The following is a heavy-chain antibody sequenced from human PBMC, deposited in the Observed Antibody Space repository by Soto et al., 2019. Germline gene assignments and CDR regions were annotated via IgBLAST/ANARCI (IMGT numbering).Heavy chain of an antibody. V-gene: IGHV4-59*01. J-gene: IGHJ4*02. D-gene: IGHD3-3*01. CDR2: IYYSGST. Sequence: PSETLSLTCTVSGGSISSYYWSWIRQPPGKGLEWIGYIYYSGSTNYNPSLKSRVTISVDTSKNQFSLKLSSVTAADTAVYYCARDLNVLRGVPSWGQGTLVTVSS. CDR3: ARDLNVLRGVPS. CDR1: GGSISSYY.